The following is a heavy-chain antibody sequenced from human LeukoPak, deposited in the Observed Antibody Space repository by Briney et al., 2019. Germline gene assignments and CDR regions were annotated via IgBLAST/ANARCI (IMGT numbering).Heavy chain of an antibody. J-gene: IGHJ1*01. V-gene: IGHV3-21*01. CDR3: ARDRAYGGNFVTPSFQH. CDR1: GFTFSSYS. D-gene: IGHD4-23*01. Sequence: PGGSLRLSCAASGFTFSSYSMTWVRQAPGKGLEWVSSISSSSSYIYYADSVKGRFTISRDNAKNSLYLQMNSLRAEDTAVYYCARDRAYGGNFVTPSFQHWGQGTLVTVSS. CDR2: ISSSSSYI.